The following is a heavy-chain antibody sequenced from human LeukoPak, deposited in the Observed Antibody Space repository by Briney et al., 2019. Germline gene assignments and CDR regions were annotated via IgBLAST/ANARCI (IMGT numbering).Heavy chain of an antibody. J-gene: IGHJ4*02. Sequence: ASVKASCKVSGYTLTELSMHWVRQAPGKGLERMGGFDPEDGETIYAQKFQGRVTMTEDTSTDTAYMELSSLRSEDTAVYYCATGVLELQRLPRNDYWGQGTLVTVSS. V-gene: IGHV1-24*01. D-gene: IGHD1-7*01. CDR2: FDPEDGET. CDR1: GYTLTELS. CDR3: ATGVLELQRLPRNDY.